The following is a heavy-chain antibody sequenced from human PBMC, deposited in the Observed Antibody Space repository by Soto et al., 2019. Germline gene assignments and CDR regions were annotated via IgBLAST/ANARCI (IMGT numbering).Heavy chain of an antibody. CDR2: ISGSGGST. J-gene: IGHJ3*02. Sequence: EVQLLESGGGLVQPGGSLRLSCAASGFTFSSYAMSWVRQAPGKGLEWVSAISGSGGSTYYADSVKGRFTISRDNSKNTLYLQMNSLSAVDTSVYYCAKGIAARPLEAFDIWGQGTMVTVSS. V-gene: IGHV3-23*01. D-gene: IGHD6-6*01. CDR3: AKGIAARPLEAFDI. CDR1: GFTFSSYA.